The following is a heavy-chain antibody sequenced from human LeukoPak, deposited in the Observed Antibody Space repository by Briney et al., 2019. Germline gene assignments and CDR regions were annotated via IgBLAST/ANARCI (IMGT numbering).Heavy chain of an antibody. CDR2: IYTSGST. V-gene: IGHV4-4*09. CDR1: GGSISSYY. D-gene: IGHD1-14*01. Sequence: PSETLSLTCTVSGGSISSYYWSWIRQPPGKGLEWIGYIYTSGSTNYNPSLKSRVTMSVDTSKNQFSLKLSSVTAADTAVYYCARDNRYYYYYMDVWGKGTTVTVSS. CDR3: ARDNRYYYYYMDV. J-gene: IGHJ6*03.